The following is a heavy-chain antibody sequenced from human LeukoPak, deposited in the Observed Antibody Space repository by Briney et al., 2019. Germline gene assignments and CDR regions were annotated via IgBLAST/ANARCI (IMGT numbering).Heavy chain of an antibody. J-gene: IGHJ4*02. Sequence: SETLSLTCTVSGGSISSYYWSWIRQPAGKGLEWIGRIYISGSGSTNYNPSLKSRVTMSVDMSTRQISLKLSSVTAADTAVYYCARDSRGIAAAGIDYWGQGTLVTVSS. CDR2: IYISGSGST. D-gene: IGHD6-13*01. V-gene: IGHV4-4*07. CDR3: ARDSRGIAAAGIDY. CDR1: GGSISSYY.